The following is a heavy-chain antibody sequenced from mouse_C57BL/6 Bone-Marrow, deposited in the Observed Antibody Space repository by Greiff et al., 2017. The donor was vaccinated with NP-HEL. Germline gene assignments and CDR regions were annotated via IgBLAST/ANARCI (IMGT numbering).Heavy chain of an antibody. J-gene: IGHJ2*01. V-gene: IGHV1-50*01. CDR1: GYTFTSYW. CDR2: IDPSDSYT. CDR3: AKGRY. Sequence: VQLQQPGAELVKPGASVKLSCKASGYTFTSYWMQWVKQRPGQGLEWIGEIDPSDSYTNYNQKFKGQATLTVDTSSSTAYMQLSSLTSEGATVYYCAKGRYWGQGTTLTVSS.